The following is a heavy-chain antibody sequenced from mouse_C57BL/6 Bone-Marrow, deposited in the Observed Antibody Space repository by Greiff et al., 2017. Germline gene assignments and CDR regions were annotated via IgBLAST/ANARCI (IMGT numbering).Heavy chain of an antibody. CDR2: SRNKANDYTT. CDR3: ARDAITTETQFGY. CDR1: GFTFRDFY. J-gene: IGHJ3*01. V-gene: IGHV7-1*01. Sequence: EVQLVESGGGLVQSGRSLRLSCATSGFTFRDFYMEWVRQAPGKGLEWIAASRNKANDYTTAYSASVKGRFIVSTDTSHSISYLQMNALRAEDTAIYYSARDAITTETQFGYGGEGTLVTVSA. D-gene: IGHD1-1*01.